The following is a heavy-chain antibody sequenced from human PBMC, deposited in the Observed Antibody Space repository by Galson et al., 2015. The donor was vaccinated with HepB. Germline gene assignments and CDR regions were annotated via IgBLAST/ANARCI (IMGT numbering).Heavy chain of an antibody. Sequence: SLRLSCAASGFTFSSYAMSWVRQAPGKGLEWVSAISGSGGSTYYADSVKGRFTISRDNSKNTLYLQMNSLRAEDTAVYYCAKVQDIVVVPAAIRHYYYGMDVWGQGTTVTVSS. CDR2: ISGSGGST. D-gene: IGHD2-2*02. CDR3: AKVQDIVVVPAAIRHYYYGMDV. J-gene: IGHJ6*02. V-gene: IGHV3-23*01. CDR1: GFTFSSYA.